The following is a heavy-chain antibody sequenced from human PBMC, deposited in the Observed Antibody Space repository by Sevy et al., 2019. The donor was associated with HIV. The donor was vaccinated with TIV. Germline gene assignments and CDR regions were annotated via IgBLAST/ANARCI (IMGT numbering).Heavy chain of an antibody. V-gene: IGHV3-7*01. CDR2: INQDGSVK. CDR1: GFSLNNYW. D-gene: IGHD6-13*01. J-gene: IGHJ4*02. CDR3: VRAIAKDGSF. Sequence: GGSLRLSCVASGFSLNNYWMNWVRQAPGKGLEWVANINQDGSVKYYVDSVRGRFTISRANARKLVFLQMGSLRVDDSALYYCVRAIAKDGSFWGQGTLVTVSS.